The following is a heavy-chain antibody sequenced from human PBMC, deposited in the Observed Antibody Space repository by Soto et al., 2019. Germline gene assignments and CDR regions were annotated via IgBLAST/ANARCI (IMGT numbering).Heavy chain of an antibody. V-gene: IGHV4-34*01. CDR2: INHSGST. D-gene: IGHD6-6*01. CDR1: GGSFSGYY. J-gene: IGHJ4*02. Sequence: SETLSLTCAVYGGSFSGYYWSWIRQPPGKGLEWIGEINHSGSTNYNPSLKSRVTISVDTSKNQFSLKLSSVTAADTAVYYCTRDRPGPQHYFDYWGQGNMVTVSS. CDR3: TRDRPGPQHYFDY.